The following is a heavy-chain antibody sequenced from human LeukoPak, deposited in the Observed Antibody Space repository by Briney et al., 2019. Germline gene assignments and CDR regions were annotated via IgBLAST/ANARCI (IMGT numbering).Heavy chain of an antibody. D-gene: IGHD5-24*01. CDR1: GFTFSSYG. CDR2: IRYDGSSK. V-gene: IGHV3-30*02. J-gene: IGHJ4*02. Sequence: GGSLRLSCVPSGFTFSSYGMHWVRQAPGKGLEWVAFIRYDGSSKYYADSVKGRFTISRDNSKNTLYLEMSSLRVEDTAVYYCAEDWAVRDGYSYYFDYWGQGTLVTVSS. CDR3: AEDWAVRDGYSYYFDY.